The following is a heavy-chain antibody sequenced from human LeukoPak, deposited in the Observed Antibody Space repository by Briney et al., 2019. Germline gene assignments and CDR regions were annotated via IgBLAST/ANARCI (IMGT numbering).Heavy chain of an antibody. Sequence: GGSLRLSCAASGFTFSDYNMGWMRQAPGKGLEWVSYTRNSDNNMFYADSVKGRFTISRDNAKNSLYLQMNSLRAEDTAVYYCARVGGDYGSGSIFDYWGQGTLVTVSS. D-gene: IGHD3-10*01. CDR1: GFTFSDYN. CDR2: TRNSDNNM. J-gene: IGHJ4*02. CDR3: ARVGGDYGSGSIFDY. V-gene: IGHV3-11*01.